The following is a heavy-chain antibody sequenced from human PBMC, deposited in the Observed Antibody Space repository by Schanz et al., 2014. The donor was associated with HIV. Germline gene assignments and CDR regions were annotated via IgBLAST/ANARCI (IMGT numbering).Heavy chain of an antibody. V-gene: IGHV1-18*01. J-gene: IGHJ4*02. CDR2: ISAYNGAT. CDR3: ARGRFCSGGSCYHDY. D-gene: IGHD2-15*01. Sequence: QAQVVQSGAEVKMPGASVKVSCKASGYTFTGYAITWVRQAPGQGLEWVGWISAYNGATKYAQKFQGRVTMTRNTSINTAYMELSSLRSEDTAVYYCARGRFCSGGSCYHDYWGQGTLVTVSS. CDR1: GYTFTGYA.